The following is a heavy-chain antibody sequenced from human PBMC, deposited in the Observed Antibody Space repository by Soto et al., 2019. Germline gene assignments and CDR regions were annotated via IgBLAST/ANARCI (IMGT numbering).Heavy chain of an antibody. V-gene: IGHV3-30-3*01. J-gene: IGHJ4*02. CDR1: GFTFSSYA. CDR3: ARDPDYYDSSGYYYFDY. D-gene: IGHD3-22*01. Sequence: QVQLVESGGGVVQPGRSLRLSCAASGFTFSSYAMHWVRQAPGKGPEWVAVISYDGSNKYYADSVKGRFTISRDNSKNTLYLQMNSLRAEDTAVYYCARDPDYYDSSGYYYFDYWGQGTLVTVSS. CDR2: ISYDGSNK.